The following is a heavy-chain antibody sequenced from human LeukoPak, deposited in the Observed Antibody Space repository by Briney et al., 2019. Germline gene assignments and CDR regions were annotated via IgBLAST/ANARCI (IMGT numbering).Heavy chain of an antibody. CDR1: GFTFSDFG. J-gene: IGHJ4*02. D-gene: IGHD3-16*01. CDR3: VREGDGAPRRFDY. V-gene: IGHV3-33*01. CDR2: IWYDGSKE. Sequence: GGSLRLSCAASGFTFSDFGMHWVRQAPGKGLEWVAMIWYDGSKEYYMESVKGRFTISRDNSKNTLHLQMNSLRAEDSAIYYCVREGDGAPRRFDYWGQGTLVTVSS.